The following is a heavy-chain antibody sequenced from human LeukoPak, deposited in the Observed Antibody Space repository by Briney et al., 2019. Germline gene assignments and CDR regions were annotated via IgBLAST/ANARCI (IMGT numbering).Heavy chain of an antibody. CDR3: AKDYQDSESYTHFDY. Sequence: PSETLSLTCAVYGGSFSGYYWSWVRQAPGKGLEWVSTISASGGDTYYADSVKGRFTISRDNSKITLYLQMNSLRAEDTAVYYCAKDYQDSESYTHFDYWGQGTLVTVSS. J-gene: IGHJ4*02. D-gene: IGHD3-10*01. CDR1: GGSFSGYY. CDR2: ISASGGDT. V-gene: IGHV3-23*01.